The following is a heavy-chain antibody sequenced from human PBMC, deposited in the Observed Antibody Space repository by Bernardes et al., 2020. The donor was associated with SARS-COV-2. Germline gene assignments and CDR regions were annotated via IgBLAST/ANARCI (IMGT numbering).Heavy chain of an antibody. CDR2: SRNKAKSYTT. J-gene: IGHJ4*02. D-gene: IGHD2-15*01. CDR1: GLMFSDHY. V-gene: IGHV3-72*01. CDR3: ATVMVTSTIGLAQVDD. Sequence: GGSLRLSCAASGLMFSDHYIDWVRQAPGEGLEWVGRSRNKAKSYTTDYAASVKGRFTISRDDSKDLLYLQMTSLRTEDTAVYYCATVMVTSTIGLAQVDDGGQGTLGTVSS.